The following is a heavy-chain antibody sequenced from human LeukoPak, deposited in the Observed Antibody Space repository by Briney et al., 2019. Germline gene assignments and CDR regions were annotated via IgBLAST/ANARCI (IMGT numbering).Heavy chain of an antibody. D-gene: IGHD5-12*01. J-gene: IGHJ4*02. CDR2: IYYSGST. CDR3: ARVVGSGYDSFDY. CDR1: GGSISSYY. Sequence: KSSETLSLTCTVSGGSISSYYWSWIRQPPGKGLEWIGYIYYSGSTNYNPSLKSRVTISVDTSKNQFSLKLSSVAAADTAVYCCARVVGSGYDSFDYWGQGTLVTVSS. V-gene: IGHV4-59*01.